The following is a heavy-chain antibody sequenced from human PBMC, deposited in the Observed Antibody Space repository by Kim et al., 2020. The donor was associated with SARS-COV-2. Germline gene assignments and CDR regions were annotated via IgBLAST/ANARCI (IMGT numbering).Heavy chain of an antibody. J-gene: IGHJ4*02. CDR3: ARDMNPTVYDY. CDR2: T. D-gene: IGHD4-4*01. V-gene: IGHV1-3*01. Sequence: TKNSKKFTGRVTITRDNSANTAYMDLRSLKFGDTAIYYCARDMNPTVYDYWGQGTLVTVSS.